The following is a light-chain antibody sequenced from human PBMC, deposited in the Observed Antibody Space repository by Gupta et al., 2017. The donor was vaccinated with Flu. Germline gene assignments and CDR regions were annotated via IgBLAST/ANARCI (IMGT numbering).Light chain of an antibody. CDR2: GAD. CDR1: QTIDRY. V-gene: IGKV1-39*01. Sequence: DIQMTQSPSSLTANIGDSVTIKCRASQTIDRYLNWYQWKPGMAPVLLIYGADALETGVPSRFRGSGSGTDFSLTITSLQPEDLATYFCQQSLISPWTFGGGTKL. J-gene: IGKJ2*02. CDR3: QQSLISPWT.